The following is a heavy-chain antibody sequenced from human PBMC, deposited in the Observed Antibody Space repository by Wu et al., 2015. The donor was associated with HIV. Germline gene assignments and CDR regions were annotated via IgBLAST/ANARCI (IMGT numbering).Heavy chain of an antibody. V-gene: IGHV1-18*01. D-gene: IGHD2-15*01. Sequence: QVQLVQSGTEVKKPGASVKVSCKASGYTFTRYGISWVRRAPGQGLEWMGWVSAYNGNRHYAQKLQGRVTMTTDTSTSTAYMELRSLRSDDTAVYYCARDRGSGPLGLFDYWGQGTLVTVSS. J-gene: IGHJ4*02. CDR1: GYTFTRYG. CDR3: ARDRGSGPLGLFDY. CDR2: VSAYNGNR.